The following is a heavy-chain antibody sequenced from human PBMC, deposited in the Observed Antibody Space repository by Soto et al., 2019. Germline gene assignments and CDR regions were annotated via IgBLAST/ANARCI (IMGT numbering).Heavy chain of an antibody. Sequence: SVKVSCKASGVTFSRYAISWVRQAPGQGLEWMGGIIPIFGTANYAQKFQGRVTFTADRSTSTAYMELTSLKSEDTAVYYCARDRITTRGDAFDLWGQGTMVTVSS. J-gene: IGHJ3*01. V-gene: IGHV1-69*06. CDR3: ARDRITTRGDAFDL. CDR1: GVTFSRYA. CDR2: IIPIFGTA. D-gene: IGHD3-3*01.